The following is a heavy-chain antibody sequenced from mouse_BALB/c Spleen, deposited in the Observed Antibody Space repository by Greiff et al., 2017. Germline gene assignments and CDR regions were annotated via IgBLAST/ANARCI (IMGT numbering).Heavy chain of an antibody. CDR3: ARSLLRWAMDY. V-gene: IGHV1-54*03. J-gene: IGHJ4*01. CDR2: INPGSGGT. CDR1: GYAFTNYL. Sequence: QVQLKESGAELVRPGTSVKVSCKASGYAFTNYLLEWVKQRPGQGLEWIGVINPGSGGTNYNEKFKGKATLTADKSSSTAYMQLSSLTSDDSAVYFCARSLLRWAMDYWGQGTSVTVSS. D-gene: IGHD1-1*01.